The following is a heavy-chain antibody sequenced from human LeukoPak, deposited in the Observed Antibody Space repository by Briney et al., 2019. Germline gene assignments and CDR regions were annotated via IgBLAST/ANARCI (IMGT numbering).Heavy chain of an antibody. J-gene: IGHJ4*02. Sequence: GGSLRLSCAASGFTFSNAWMSWVRQSPGKGLEWVGRIKNKTDGGTTDYAAPGKRRFTISRDDSKNTLYLQMNSLKTEDTAVYYCTTDFLLGHYGDYPAFGYWGQGTLVTVSS. V-gene: IGHV3-15*01. CDR3: TTDFLLGHYGDYPAFGY. CDR2: IKNKTDGGTT. D-gene: IGHD4-17*01. CDR1: GFTFSNAW.